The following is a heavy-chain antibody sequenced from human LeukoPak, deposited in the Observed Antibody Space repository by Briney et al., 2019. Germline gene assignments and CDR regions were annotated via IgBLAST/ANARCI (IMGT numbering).Heavy chain of an antibody. J-gene: IGHJ4*02. V-gene: IGHV1-2*02. CDR3: ARVLARWLQFPRY. CDR1: GYTFTGYY. D-gene: IGHD5-24*01. CDR2: INPNSGGT. Sequence: ASVKVSCKASGYTFTGYYMHWVRQTPGQGLEWMGWINPNSGGTNYAQKFQGRVTMTRDTSISTAYMELSRLRSDDTAVYYCARVLARWLQFPRYWGQGTLVTVSS.